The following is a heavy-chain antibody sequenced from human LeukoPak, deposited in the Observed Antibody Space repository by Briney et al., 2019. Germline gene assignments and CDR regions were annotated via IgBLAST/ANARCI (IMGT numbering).Heavy chain of an antibody. CDR2: ISYDGSNK. V-gene: IGHV3-30-3*01. Sequence: GGSLRLSCAASGFTFSSYAMHWVRQAPGKGLEWVAVISYDGSNKYYADSVKGRFTISRDNSKNTLYLQMNSLRAEDTAVYYCATRNTLMGPPNYWGQGTLVTVSS. CDR3: ATRNTLMGPPNY. D-gene: IGHD5-18*01. J-gene: IGHJ4*02. CDR1: GFTFSSYA.